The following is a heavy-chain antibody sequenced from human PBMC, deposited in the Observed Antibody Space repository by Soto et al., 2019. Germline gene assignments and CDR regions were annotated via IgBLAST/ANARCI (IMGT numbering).Heavy chain of an antibody. V-gene: IGHV4-39*01. CDR2: IYYSGST. CDR1: GGSISSSYY. Sequence: SETLSLTCTVSGGSISSSYYWGWIRQPPGKGLEWIGSIYYSGSTYYNPSLKSRVTISVDTSKNQFSLKLSSVTAADTAVYYCARRAAYCGGDCYNNWFDPWGQGTLVTVSS. CDR3: ARRAAYCGGDCYNNWFDP. D-gene: IGHD2-21*02. J-gene: IGHJ5*02.